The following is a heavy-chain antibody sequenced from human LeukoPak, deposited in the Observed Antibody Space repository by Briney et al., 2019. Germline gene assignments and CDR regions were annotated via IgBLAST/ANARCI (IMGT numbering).Heavy chain of an antibody. CDR3: ARLTYYDILTGYYPDGMDV. D-gene: IGHD3-9*01. CDR2: IYPGDSDT. Sequence: GESLKISCKGSGYSFTSYWIGWVRQMPGKGLEWMGIIYPGDSDTRYSPSFQGQVTISADKSISTAYLQWSSLKASDTAVYYCARLTYYDILTGYYPDGMDVWGKGTTVTVSS. CDR1: GYSFTSYW. J-gene: IGHJ6*04. V-gene: IGHV5-51*01.